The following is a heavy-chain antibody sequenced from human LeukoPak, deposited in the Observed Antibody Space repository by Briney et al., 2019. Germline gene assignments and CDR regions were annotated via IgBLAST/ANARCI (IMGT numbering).Heavy chain of an antibody. Sequence: PGGSLRLSCAASGFTFSSYGMHWVRQAPGKGLEWVAVISYDGSNKYYADSVKGRFTISRDNSKNTLYLQMNSLRAEDTAVYYCAKDAYYYGSGSYYNQDYWGQGTLVTVSS. CDR1: GFTFSSYG. V-gene: IGHV3-30*18. J-gene: IGHJ4*02. CDR2: ISYDGSNK. D-gene: IGHD3-10*01. CDR3: AKDAYYYGSGSYYNQDY.